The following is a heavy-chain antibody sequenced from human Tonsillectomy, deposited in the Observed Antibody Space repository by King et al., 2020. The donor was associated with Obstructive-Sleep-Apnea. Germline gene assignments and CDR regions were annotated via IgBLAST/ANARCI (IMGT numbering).Heavy chain of an antibody. D-gene: IGHD3-10*01. CDR2: ITIYNGNT. CDR1: AYIFTFRY. V-gene: IGHV1-45*02. J-gene: IGHJ4*02. Sequence: QLVESGAEVKRTGSSVKLSCRTSAYIFTFRYLHWVRQAPGEALEWLGWITIYNGNTKYAPKFQDRLTITRERSLTATYMELRNLRSEDTATYFCARSPLRGDLSLIDSWGQGTPVTVSS. CDR3: ARSPLRGDLSLIDS.